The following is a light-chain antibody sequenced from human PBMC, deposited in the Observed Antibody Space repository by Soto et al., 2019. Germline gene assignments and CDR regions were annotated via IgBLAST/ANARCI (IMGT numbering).Light chain of an antibody. CDR1: SSNIGAGFD. V-gene: IGLV1-40*01. CDR2: SDV. J-gene: IGLJ2*01. CDR3: QSYDSGVSASV. Sequence: QSALTQPPSVSGAPGQRVSISCSGSSSNIGAGFDVHWYQQFPGAAPKLLIYSDVNRPSGVPYRFSASKSGTSASLTITGLQTEDEDHYYCQSYDSGVSASVFGGGTKVTVL.